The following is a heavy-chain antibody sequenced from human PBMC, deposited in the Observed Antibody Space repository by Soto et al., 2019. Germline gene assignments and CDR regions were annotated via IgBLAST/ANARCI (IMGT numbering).Heavy chain of an antibody. CDR3: ARERGEYDSGWYIDR. J-gene: IGHJ5*02. CDR1: GFSFSSHS. CDR2: ISSRSSLL. Sequence: GGSLRLSCAASGFSFSSHSFNWVRQAPGQGLEWVAYISSRSSLLLYADSVRGRFVISRDNALNSLYLQMNSPRDEDKAIYYCARERGEYDSGWYIDRWGQGTPVTVSA. D-gene: IGHD6-19*01. V-gene: IGHV3-21*06.